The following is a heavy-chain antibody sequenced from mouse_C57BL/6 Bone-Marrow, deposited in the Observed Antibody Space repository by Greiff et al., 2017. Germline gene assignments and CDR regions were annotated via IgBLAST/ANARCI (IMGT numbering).Heavy chain of an antibody. Sequence: EVKLVESGGDLVKPGGSLKLSCAASGFTFSSYGMSWVRQTPDKRLEWVATISSGGSYTYYPDSVKGRFTISRDNAKNTLYLQMSSLKSEDTAMYYCARRNRGYYFDYWGQGTTLTVSS. CDR1: GFTFSSYG. CDR3: ARRNRGYYFDY. J-gene: IGHJ2*01. V-gene: IGHV5-6*02. CDR2: ISSGGSYT.